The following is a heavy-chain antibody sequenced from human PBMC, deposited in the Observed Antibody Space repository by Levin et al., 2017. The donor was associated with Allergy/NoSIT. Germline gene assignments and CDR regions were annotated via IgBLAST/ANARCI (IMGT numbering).Heavy chain of an antibody. CDR2: IDPFSGDT. J-gene: IGHJ6*02. Sequence: ASVKVSCKASGYTFTGYYVHWVRQAPGQGLEWMGWIDPFSGDTNYAQKFQGKVTMTRDTMNTAYLGLSKLRSDDTAVYSCARFPHTYQLLENTPKDFYYGLDVWGQGTTVIVSS. CDR3: ARFPHTYQLLENTPKDFYYGLDV. D-gene: IGHD2-2*01. V-gene: IGHV1-2*02. CDR1: GYTFTGYY.